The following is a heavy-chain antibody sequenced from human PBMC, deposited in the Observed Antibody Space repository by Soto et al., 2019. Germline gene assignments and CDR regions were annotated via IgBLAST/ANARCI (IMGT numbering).Heavy chain of an antibody. D-gene: IGHD4-17*01. CDR1: GFTFNNYW. Sequence: EVQLVESGGGLVQPGGSLRLSCAASGFTFNNYWLHWVRQAPGKGLEWVSRINSDGSSTTYPDSVKGRFTISRDNAKNTLYLQMNSMGAEDTAVYYCVRDRRGYGDIFWFDPWGQGTLVTVSS. CDR2: INSDGSST. V-gene: IGHV3-74*01. J-gene: IGHJ5*02. CDR3: VRDRRGYGDIFWFDP.